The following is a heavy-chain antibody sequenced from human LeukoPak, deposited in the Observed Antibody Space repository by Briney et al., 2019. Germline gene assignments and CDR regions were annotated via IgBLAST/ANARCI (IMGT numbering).Heavy chain of an antibody. D-gene: IGHD6-19*01. J-gene: IGHJ4*02. CDR2: ISSSSTI. CDR3: ARVEVAVAIDY. Sequence: GGSLRLTCAASGFTFSDYYMNWVRQAPGKGLEWVSSISSSSTIYYADSVKGRITISRDNAKNSLYLQMNSLRAEDTAVYYCARVEVAVAIDYWGQGTLVTVSS. CDR1: GFTFSDYY. V-gene: IGHV3-69-1*01.